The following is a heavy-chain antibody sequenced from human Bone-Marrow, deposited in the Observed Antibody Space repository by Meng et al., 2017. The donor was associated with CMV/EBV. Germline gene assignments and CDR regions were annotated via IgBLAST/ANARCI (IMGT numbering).Heavy chain of an antibody. V-gene: IGHV1-69*05. D-gene: IGHD3-22*01. CDR3: ARFQGDYYDSSGYDY. CDR2: IIPIFGTA. J-gene: IGHJ4*02. Sequence: SVKVSCKASGYTFTSYAISWVRQAPGQGLEWMGGIIPIFGTANYAQKFQGRVTITTDESTSTAYMELSSLRSEDTAVYYCARFQGDYYDSSGYDYWGQGTLLTVPQ. CDR1: GYTFTSYA.